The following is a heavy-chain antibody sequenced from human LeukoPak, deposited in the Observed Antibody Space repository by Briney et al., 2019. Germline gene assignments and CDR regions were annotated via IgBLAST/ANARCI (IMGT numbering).Heavy chain of an antibody. J-gene: IGHJ5*02. Sequence: ASVKVSCKASGYTFTGYYMHWVRQAPGQGLEWTGWINPNSGGTNYAQKFQGWVTMTRDTSISTAYMELSRLRSDDTAVYYCARGRNYDILTGYYDPWGQGTLVTVSS. CDR3: ARGRNYDILTGYYDP. V-gene: IGHV1-2*04. CDR1: GYTFTGYY. D-gene: IGHD3-9*01. CDR2: INPNSGGT.